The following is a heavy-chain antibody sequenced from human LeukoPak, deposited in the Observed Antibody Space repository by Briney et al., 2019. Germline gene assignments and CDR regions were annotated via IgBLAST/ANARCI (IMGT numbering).Heavy chain of an antibody. Sequence: SVKVSCKASGGTFSSYAISWVRQAPGQGLEWMGGIIPIFGTANYAQKFQGRVTITADESTSTAYMELSSLRSEDTAVYYCARDRYGDYVLRGVYFDYWGQGTLVTVSS. CDR3: ARDRYGDYVLRGVYFDY. D-gene: IGHD4-17*01. CDR2: IIPIFGTA. CDR1: GGTFSSYA. J-gene: IGHJ4*02. V-gene: IGHV1-69*13.